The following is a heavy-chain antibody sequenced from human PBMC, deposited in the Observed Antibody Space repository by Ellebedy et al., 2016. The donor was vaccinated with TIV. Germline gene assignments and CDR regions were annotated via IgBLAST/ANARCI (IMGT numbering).Heavy chain of an antibody. D-gene: IGHD4-17*01. CDR3: ARRGSYGDYAVQINSWFDR. J-gene: IGHJ5*02. V-gene: IGHV3-7*01. Sequence: GESLKISCVVSGFNFRSYWMGWVRQAPGKGLAWVANIYQDGSQKYYVDSAEGRFTISRDNAKNSLYLEMRSLRVEDTAMYYCARRGSYGDYAVQINSWFDRWGQGTLVTVSS. CDR2: IYQDGSQK. CDR1: GFNFRSYW.